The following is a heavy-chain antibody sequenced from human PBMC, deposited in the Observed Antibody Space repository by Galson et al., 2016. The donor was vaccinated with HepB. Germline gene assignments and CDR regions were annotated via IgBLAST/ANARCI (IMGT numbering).Heavy chain of an antibody. CDR2: INNDGSSI. J-gene: IGHJ6*02. Sequence: SLRLSCAASGFTFSSYWMHWVRQAPGKGLVSVSRINNDGSSINYVDPVKGRFTSSRDHAKNTLFLQMNSLRAEDTAVYYCARDLVEFCSGSSCQRGGMDVWGQGTTVTVSS. CDR3: ARDLVEFCSGSSCQRGGMDV. V-gene: IGHV3-74*01. CDR1: GFTFSSYW. D-gene: IGHD2-15*01.